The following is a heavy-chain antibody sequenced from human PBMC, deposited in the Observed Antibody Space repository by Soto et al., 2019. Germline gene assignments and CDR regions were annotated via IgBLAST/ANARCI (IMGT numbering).Heavy chain of an antibody. D-gene: IGHD6-13*01. J-gene: IGHJ6*02. V-gene: IGHV1-18*04. CDR3: ARAAGTGIWYYGMDV. CDR2: ISAYNGNT. Sequence: VKVSCKASGYTFTSYGISWVRQAPGQGLEWMGWISAYNGNTNYAQKLQGRVTMTTDTSTSTAYMELRSLRSDDTAVYYCARAAGTGIWYYGMDVWGQGTTVTVSS. CDR1: GYTFTSYG.